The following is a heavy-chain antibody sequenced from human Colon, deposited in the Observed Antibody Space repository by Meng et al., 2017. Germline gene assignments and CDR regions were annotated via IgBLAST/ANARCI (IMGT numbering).Heavy chain of an antibody. D-gene: IGHD6-19*01. CDR1: GFSFSNYW. V-gene: IGHV3-7*01. CDR2: IKQDGSER. J-gene: IGHJ4*02. Sequence: GESLKISCAASGFSFSNYWVTWVRQAPGKGLEWVASIKQDGSERYYLDSVKGRFTITRDNAKNSFYLQMNSLRVEDTGVYYCARDMLGQWLAEYDYWGQGTLVTVSS. CDR3: ARDMLGQWLAEYDY.